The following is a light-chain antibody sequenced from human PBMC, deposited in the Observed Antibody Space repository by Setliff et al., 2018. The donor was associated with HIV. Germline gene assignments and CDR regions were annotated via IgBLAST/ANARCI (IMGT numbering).Light chain of an antibody. CDR3: SSYAGSKNV. V-gene: IGLV2-8*01. J-gene: IGLJ1*01. Sequence: QSALTQPPSASGSPGQSVTISCTGTSSDVGGFNYVSWYQQHPGKAPKLMIYEVNKRPSGVPDRFSGSKSGNTASLTVSGLQAEDGAEYYCSSYAGSKNVFGTGTKVT. CDR1: SSDVGGFNY. CDR2: EVN.